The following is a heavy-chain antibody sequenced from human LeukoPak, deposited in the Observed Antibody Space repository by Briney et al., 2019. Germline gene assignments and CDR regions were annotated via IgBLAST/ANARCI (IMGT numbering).Heavy chain of an antibody. J-gene: IGHJ4*02. CDR3: ASEIGLSGGYYFDY. CDR1: GGTFSSYA. D-gene: IGHD3-16*01. V-gene: IGHV1-69*06. Sequence: SVKVSCKASGGTFSSYAISWVRQAPGQGLEWMGGIIPIFGTANYAQKFQGRVTITADKSTSTAYMKLSSLRSEDTAVYYCASEIGLSGGYYFDYWGQGTLSPSPQ. CDR2: IIPIFGTA.